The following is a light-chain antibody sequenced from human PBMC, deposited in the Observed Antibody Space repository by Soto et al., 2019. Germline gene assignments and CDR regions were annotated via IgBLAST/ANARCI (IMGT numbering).Light chain of an antibody. J-gene: IGKJ5*01. Sequence: EIVLTQSPSTLSLSPGERATLSCRASQSVSSKFLAWYQQKPGQAPRLLIYGASSRAIGIPDRFSGSGSGTDFTLTISRLEPEDFAVYYCQAGTFGQGTRLEIK. V-gene: IGKV3-20*01. CDR2: GAS. CDR3: QAGT. CDR1: QSVSSKF.